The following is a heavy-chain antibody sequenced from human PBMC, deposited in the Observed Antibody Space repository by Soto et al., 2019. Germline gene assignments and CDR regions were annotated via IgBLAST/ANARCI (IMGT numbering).Heavy chain of an antibody. J-gene: IGHJ6*02. CDR2: ISYDGNSE. D-gene: IGHD6-6*01. V-gene: IGHV3-30-3*01. CDR3: VRDYSSSSNYYYYYGMDV. CDR1: GFTFSNYA. Sequence: GSLRLSCAASGFTFSNYAMHWVRQAPGKGLEWVAIISYDGNSEYYADSVKGRFTISRDNSKNTLYLQMNSLRAEDTAVYYCVRDYSSSSNYYYYYGMDVWGQGTTVTVSS.